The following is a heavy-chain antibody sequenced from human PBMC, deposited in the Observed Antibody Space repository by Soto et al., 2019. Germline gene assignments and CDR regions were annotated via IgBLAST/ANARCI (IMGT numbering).Heavy chain of an antibody. CDR2: ISWNSGSI. CDR1: GFTFDDYA. CDR3: AKDIIYSGYEYFDY. V-gene: IGHV3-9*01. D-gene: IGHD5-12*01. Sequence: EVQLVESGGGLVQPGRSLRLSCAASGFTFDDYAMHWVRQAPGKGLEWVSGISWNSGSIGYADSVKGRFTIARDNAKNSLYLQMNSLRAEDTALYYCAKDIIYSGYEYFDYLGQGTLVTVSS. J-gene: IGHJ4*02.